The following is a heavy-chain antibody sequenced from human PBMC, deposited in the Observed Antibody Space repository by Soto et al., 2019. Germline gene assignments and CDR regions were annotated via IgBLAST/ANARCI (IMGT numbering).Heavy chain of an antibody. CDR3: ARATLEYGDFDFDF. V-gene: IGHV1-8*01. Sequence: ASVKVSCKASGYIFTSDDINWVRQATGQGLEWMGWMNPNSGNTGYAQKFQGWVTMTRDTSISTAYMELSRLRSDDTAVYYCARATLEYGDFDFDFWGQGALVTVSS. D-gene: IGHD4-17*01. CDR1: GYIFTSDD. CDR2: MNPNSGNT. J-gene: IGHJ4*02.